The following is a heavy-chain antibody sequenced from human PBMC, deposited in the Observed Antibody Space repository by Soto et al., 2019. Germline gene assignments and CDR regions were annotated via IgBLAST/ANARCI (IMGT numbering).Heavy chain of an antibody. D-gene: IGHD4-17*01. CDR3: ARTTTVTTFLISDI. Sequence: QVQLVQSGAEVKKPGSSVKVSCKASGGTFSSYTISWVRQAPGQGLEWMGRIIPILGIANYAQKFQGRVTITADKSTSTAYMELSSLRSEDTAVYYGARTTTVTTFLISDIWGQGTMVTVSS. V-gene: IGHV1-69*02. J-gene: IGHJ3*02. CDR1: GGTFSSYT. CDR2: IIPILGIA.